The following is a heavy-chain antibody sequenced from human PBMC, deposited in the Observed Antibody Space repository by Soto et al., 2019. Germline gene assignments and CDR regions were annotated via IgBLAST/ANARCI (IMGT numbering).Heavy chain of an antibody. CDR2: TYYRSKWYN. D-gene: IGHD5-12*01. Sequence: SQTLSLPCAISGDSVSSNSAACSFIRQSPSRGLEWLGRTYYRSKWYNNYAVSVKSRITINPDTSKNQFSLQLNSVTPGDTAVYYCARDRLGDGYNDYWGQGTLVTVSS. CDR1: GDSVSSNSAA. V-gene: IGHV6-1*01. CDR3: ARDRLGDGYNDY. J-gene: IGHJ4*02.